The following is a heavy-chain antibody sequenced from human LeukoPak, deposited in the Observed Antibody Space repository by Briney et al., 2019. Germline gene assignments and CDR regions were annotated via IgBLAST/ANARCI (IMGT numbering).Heavy chain of an antibody. D-gene: IGHD3-16*01. CDR2: IIITGGDI. J-gene: IGHJ3*02. CDR1: RFSFSTSE. V-gene: IGHV3-48*03. CDR3: ARETKETIGFGAFDI. Sequence: PGGSLRLSCVVYRFSFSTSEMSWVRQVAGKGLEWLSYIIITGGDIIYADSVEGRFTMARDNAKHSMFLQMNCLMAAEPAIYYCARETKETIGFGAFDIGSRGTMVIVP.